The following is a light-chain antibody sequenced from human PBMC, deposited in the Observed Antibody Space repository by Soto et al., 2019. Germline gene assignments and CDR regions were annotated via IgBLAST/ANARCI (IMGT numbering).Light chain of an antibody. CDR1: QSISTW. Sequence: DIQMTQSPSTLHASVGDRVNITCRANQSISTWLAWYQQKPGKAPNLLIYKASRLETGVPSRFSGSGSGTEFTLTISFLQPDDFATYYCQQYNSYSPLTFGGGTKVDIK. J-gene: IGKJ4*01. CDR2: KAS. V-gene: IGKV1-5*03. CDR3: QQYNSYSPLT.